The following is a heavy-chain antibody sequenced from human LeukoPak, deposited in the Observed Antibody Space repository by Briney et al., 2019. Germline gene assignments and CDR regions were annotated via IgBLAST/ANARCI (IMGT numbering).Heavy chain of an antibody. V-gene: IGHV3-23*01. CDR1: AFFFSNYS. CDR2: ISGSGSST. Sequence: GGSLSLSCAASAFFFSNYSMSWVRHAPGKRRVWVSGISGSGSSTYYADSVKGRFTISRDNSKDALYLQMSSLRVEDTAVYYCAKESDYGGNADDYWGQGTLVTVSS. J-gene: IGHJ4*02. D-gene: IGHD4-23*01. CDR3: AKESDYGGNADDY.